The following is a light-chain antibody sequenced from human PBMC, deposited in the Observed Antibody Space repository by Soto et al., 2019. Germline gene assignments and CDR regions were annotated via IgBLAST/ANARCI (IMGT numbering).Light chain of an antibody. CDR1: QAINSA. V-gene: IGKV1-13*02. CDR3: QQFYTYPIT. Sequence: AIQLTQSPSSLSASIGDRVTITCRASQAINSALAWYRQKPGKAPDLLIFDAYTLESGVQSRFSGRGFGTDFTLTISSLQPEDFATYYCQQFYTYPITFGQGTRLEIK. CDR2: DAY. J-gene: IGKJ5*01.